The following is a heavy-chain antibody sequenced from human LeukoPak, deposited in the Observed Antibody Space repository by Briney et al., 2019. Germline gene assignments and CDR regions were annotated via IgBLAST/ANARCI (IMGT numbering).Heavy chain of an antibody. CDR2: ISDSGGNT. CDR1: GFTFGNYA. D-gene: IGHD1-26*01. Sequence: PGGSLRLSCAASGFTFGNYAMSWVRLAPDKGLEWVSGISDSGGNTYYADSVKGRFTISKDNSKNTLYLQMNSLRAEDAALYYCAGKSPGGTLPFNYWGQGTPVTVSS. V-gene: IGHV3-23*01. CDR3: AGKSPGGTLPFNY. J-gene: IGHJ4*02.